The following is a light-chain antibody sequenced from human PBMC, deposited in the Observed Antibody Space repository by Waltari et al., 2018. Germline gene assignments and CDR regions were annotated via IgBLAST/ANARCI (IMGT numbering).Light chain of an antibody. V-gene: IGKV4-1*01. CDR1: QSLLYSSNNKNY. CDR3: QQYYSTPFT. J-gene: IGKJ3*01. Sequence: DIVMTQSPDSLAVSLGERVTINCKSSQSLLYSSNNKNYLAWYQQKPGQTPKLLIYWASTRESGVPNRFSGSGSGTDFTRTISGLQAEDVAVYYCQQYYSTPFTFGPGTKLDIK. CDR2: WAS.